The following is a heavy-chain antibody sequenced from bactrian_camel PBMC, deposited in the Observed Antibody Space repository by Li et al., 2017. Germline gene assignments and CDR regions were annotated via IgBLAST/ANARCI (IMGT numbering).Heavy chain of an antibody. V-gene: IGHV3S53*01. D-gene: IGHD2*01. CDR3: AARGPYCYTKLSVRDFTY. CDR2: ITSDGST. J-gene: IGHJ6*01. Sequence: VQLVESGGGSVQAGGSLRLSCQFSEYRYCMAWFRQAPGKERERVTTITSDGSTYYGDSVKGRFTISLDNAKNTVYLQMNSLKPEDTAMYYCAARGPYCYTKLSVRDFTYWGQGTQVTVS. CDR1: EYRYC.